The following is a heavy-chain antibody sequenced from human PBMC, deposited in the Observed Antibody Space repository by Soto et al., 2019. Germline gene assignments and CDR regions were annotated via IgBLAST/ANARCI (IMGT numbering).Heavy chain of an antibody. V-gene: IGHV3-53*01. CDR2: IYSSGST. CDR1: GFTVSNNY. J-gene: IGHJ4*02. CDR3: AKEGYDSGWYWDS. Sequence: EVQLVESGGGLIQPGGSLRLSCAASGFTVSNNYMSLVRQAPGKGLEWVSIIYSSGSTYYADSVKGRFTMSRDNSKNMLYLQMNSLRAEDTAVYYCAKEGYDSGWYWDSWGQGALVTVSS. D-gene: IGHD6-19*01.